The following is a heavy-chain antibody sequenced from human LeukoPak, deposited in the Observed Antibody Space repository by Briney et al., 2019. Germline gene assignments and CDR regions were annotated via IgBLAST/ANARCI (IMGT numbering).Heavy chain of an antibody. V-gene: IGHV4-61*02. CDR2: IYTSGST. D-gene: IGHD6-19*01. CDR3: AREGHSSGWSLILYH. J-gene: IGHJ5*02. Sequence: SETLSLICTVSGGSISGGSYYWSWIRQPAGKGLEWIGRIYTSGSTNYNPSLKSRVTISVDTSKNQFSLKLSSVTAADTAVYYCAREGHSSGWSLILYHWGQGTLVTVSS. CDR1: GGSISGGSYY.